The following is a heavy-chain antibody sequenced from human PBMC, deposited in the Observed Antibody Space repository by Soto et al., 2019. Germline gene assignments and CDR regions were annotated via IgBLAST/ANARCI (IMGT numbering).Heavy chain of an antibody. CDR2: ISQSGNT. J-gene: IGHJ4*02. CDR3: ARASKVSGSSQTRPDF. CDR1: SGSLSGYY. D-gene: IGHD6-6*01. V-gene: IGHV4-34*01. Sequence: SETLCLTCSVYSGSLSGYYWSWIRQPPGKGLEWIGEISQSGNTNYSPSLKSRVSISIDTSKKQFSLNLASVSAADTAVYYCARASKVSGSSQTRPDFCGQGTLVTVSA.